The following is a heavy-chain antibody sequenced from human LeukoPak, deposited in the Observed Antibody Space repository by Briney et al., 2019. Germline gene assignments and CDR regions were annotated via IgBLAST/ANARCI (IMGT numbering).Heavy chain of an antibody. CDR3: ARDAERGYSYETLPADAFDI. Sequence: GGSLRLSCAASGFTFSSYGMHWVRQAPGKGLEWVAVISYDGSNKYYADSVKGRFTISRDNSKNTLYLQMISLRAEDTAVYYCARDAERGYSYETLPADAFDIWGQGTMVTVSS. J-gene: IGHJ3*02. CDR1: GFTFSSYG. D-gene: IGHD5-18*01. CDR2: ISYDGSNK. V-gene: IGHV3-30*03.